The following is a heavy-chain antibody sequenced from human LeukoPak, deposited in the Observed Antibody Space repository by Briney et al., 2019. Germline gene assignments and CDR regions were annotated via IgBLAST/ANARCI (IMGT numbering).Heavy chain of an antibody. CDR1: GFTFSSNW. D-gene: IGHD1-26*01. J-gene: IGHJ4*02. Sequence: GGSLRLSCATSGFTFSSNWMSWVRHVPGRGLDWVANIKPDGSAEYYAASVKGRFTVSRDNAENSLYLQMNSLRVEDTAVYYCASSGSYRFDYWGQGTLVTVSS. V-gene: IGHV3-7*01. CDR2: IKPDGSAE. CDR3: ASSGSYRFDY.